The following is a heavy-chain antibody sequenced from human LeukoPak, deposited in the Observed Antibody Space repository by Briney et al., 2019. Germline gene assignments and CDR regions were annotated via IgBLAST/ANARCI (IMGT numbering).Heavy chain of an antibody. CDR1: GYTFTDHY. Sequence: GASVKVSCTASGYTFTDHYVHWVRQAPGQGLEWMGIINPNGGTTHYAPKFQGRVTMTRDMSTNTVYMELRSLTSEDTAVFYCARSLEWELLGGRLDHWGQGTLVIVSS. CDR2: INPNGGTT. D-gene: IGHD1-26*01. CDR3: ARSLEWELLGGRLDH. V-gene: IGHV1-46*01. J-gene: IGHJ4*02.